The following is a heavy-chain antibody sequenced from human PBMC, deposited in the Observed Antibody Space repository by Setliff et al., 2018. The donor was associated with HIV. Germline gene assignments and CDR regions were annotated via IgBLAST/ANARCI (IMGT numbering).Heavy chain of an antibody. J-gene: IGHJ4*02. D-gene: IGHD2-8*02. CDR3: AREFSWSAFYFDS. CDR1: GYTFTTSA. V-gene: IGHV1-18*01. Sequence: ASVKVSCKASGYTFTTSAISWVRQAPGQELQWMGWSHTDNGNVNYARKFRGRVTMTTDASTNTAFMELSNLRSDDTAIYYCAREFSWSAFYFDSWGQGTQVTVSS. CDR2: SHTDNGNV.